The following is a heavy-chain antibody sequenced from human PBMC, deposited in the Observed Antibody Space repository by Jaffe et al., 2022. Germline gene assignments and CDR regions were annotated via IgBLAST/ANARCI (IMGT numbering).Heavy chain of an antibody. CDR2: IYHSGST. J-gene: IGHJ4*02. CDR3: ARVGHRWGTAMVKSGYYFDY. Sequence: QVQLQESGPGLVKPSETLSLTCAVSGYSISSGYYWGWIRQPPGKGLEWIGSIYHSGSTYYNPSLKSRVTISVDTSKNQFSLKLSSVTAADTAVYYCARVGHRWGTAMVKSGYYFDYWGQGTLVTVSS. V-gene: IGHV4-38-2*01. CDR1: GYSISSGYY. D-gene: IGHD5-18*01.